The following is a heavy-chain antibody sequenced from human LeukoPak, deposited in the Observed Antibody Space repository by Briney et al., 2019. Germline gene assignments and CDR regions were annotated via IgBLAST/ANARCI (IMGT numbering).Heavy chain of an antibody. Sequence: PGGSLRLSCAASGFTFRSYAMSWVRQAPGKGLEGVAVISGSGDSTYYADSVKGRFTISRDNSKNTLYLQMNSLRAEDTAVYYCARGGDFWSGYSLGYYMDVWGKGTTVTVSS. D-gene: IGHD3-3*01. CDR1: GFTFRSYA. CDR3: ARGGDFWSGYSLGYYMDV. CDR2: ISGSGDST. J-gene: IGHJ6*03. V-gene: IGHV3-23*01.